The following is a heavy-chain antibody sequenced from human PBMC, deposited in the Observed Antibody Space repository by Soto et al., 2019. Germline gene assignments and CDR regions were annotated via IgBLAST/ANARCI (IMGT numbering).Heavy chain of an antibody. D-gene: IGHD3-22*01. CDR3: TTDTYYYDSSGYYPFDY. Sequence: GGSLRLSCAASGFTFSNAWMSWVRQAPGKXLEWVGRIKSKTDGGTTDYAAPVKGRFTISRDDSKNTLYLQMNSLKTEDTAVYYCTTDTYYYDSSGYYPFDYWGQGPLVTVSS. J-gene: IGHJ4*02. V-gene: IGHV3-15*01. CDR2: IKSKTDGGTT. CDR1: GFTFSNAW.